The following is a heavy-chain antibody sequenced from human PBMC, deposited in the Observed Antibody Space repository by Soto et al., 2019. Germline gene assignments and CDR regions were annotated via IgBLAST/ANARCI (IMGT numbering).Heavy chain of an antibody. D-gene: IGHD3-16*01. J-gene: IGHJ6*02. CDR2: ISYDGSNK. Sequence: LRLSCAASGFTFRSYGMHLVREAPGKGLEWVAVISYDGSNKYYAASVKGRFTISRDNSKNTLYLQMNSLRAEDTAVYYCAKGGGAAFNYYYGMDVWGQGTTVTVSS. CDR3: AKGGGAAFNYYYGMDV. CDR1: GFTFRSYG. V-gene: IGHV3-30*18.